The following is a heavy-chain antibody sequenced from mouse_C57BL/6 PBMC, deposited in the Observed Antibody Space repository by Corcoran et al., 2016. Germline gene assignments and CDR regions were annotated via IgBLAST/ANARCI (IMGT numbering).Heavy chain of an antibody. J-gene: IGHJ4*01. CDR3: ARNLGDYYGSNYAMDY. D-gene: IGHD1-1*01. CDR1: GYTFTGYW. CDR2: ILPGSGST. Sequence: QVQLQQSGAELMKPGASVKLSCKATGYTFTGYWIEWVKQRPGHGLEWIGEILPGSGSTNYNEKFKGKATFTADTSSNTAYMQLSSLTTEDSAIYYCARNLGDYYGSNYAMDYWGQGTSVTVSS. V-gene: IGHV1-9*01.